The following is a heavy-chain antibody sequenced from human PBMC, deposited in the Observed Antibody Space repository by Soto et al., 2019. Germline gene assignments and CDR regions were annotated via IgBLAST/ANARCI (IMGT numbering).Heavy chain of an antibody. CDR1: GFTFSSYW. V-gene: IGHV3-23*01. J-gene: IGHJ4*02. D-gene: IGHD6-13*01. Sequence: GGSLRLSCAASGFTFSSYWMHWVRQAPGKGLVWVSSTNSSGGTTNYADSVKGRFTISRDNSKNILYLEMNSLRAEDTAVYYCAKAKYSSSWWAVDYWGQGTLVTVSS. CDR2: TNSSGGTT. CDR3: AKAKYSSSWWAVDY.